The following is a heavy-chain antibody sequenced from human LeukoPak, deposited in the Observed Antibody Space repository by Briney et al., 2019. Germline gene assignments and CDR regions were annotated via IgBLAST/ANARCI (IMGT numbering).Heavy chain of an antibody. Sequence: GGSLRLSCAASGFTFRNYGMHWVRQAPGKGLEWVAVIPYGGNYKFYADSVKGRFTISRDTSRNTLYLQMNSPRAEDTAVYYCAKADSSDWYNLDFWGQGTLVTVST. J-gene: IGHJ4*02. CDR3: AKADSSDWYNLDF. CDR1: GFTFRNYG. D-gene: IGHD6-19*01. CDR2: IPYGGNYK. V-gene: IGHV3-30*18.